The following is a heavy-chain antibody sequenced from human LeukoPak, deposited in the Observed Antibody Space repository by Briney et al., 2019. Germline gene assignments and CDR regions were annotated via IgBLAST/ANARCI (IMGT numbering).Heavy chain of an antibody. J-gene: IGHJ4*02. CDR1: GFSVSSYW. Sequence: PGGSLRLSCAASGFSVSSYWMHWVRQAPGKGLVWVSRINIDGSTTSYADSVKGRFTISRDNAKNTLDLQMNSLRAEDTAVYYCAKLVFDYDSSGYLPDFDYWGQGTLVTVSS. CDR3: AKLVFDYDSSGYLPDFDY. D-gene: IGHD3-22*01. V-gene: IGHV3-74*01. CDR2: INIDGSTT.